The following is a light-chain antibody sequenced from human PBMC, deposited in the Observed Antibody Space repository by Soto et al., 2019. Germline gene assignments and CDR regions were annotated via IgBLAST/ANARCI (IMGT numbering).Light chain of an antibody. CDR3: QQYKNWHPIT. CDR2: GAS. CDR1: QSVGSS. J-gene: IGKJ5*01. Sequence: EMLVPQSPATLSVSPGERVALSCRASQSVGSSLAWYQQEPGQAPRLIIYGASTRANGIPARFSGSGSGTEFTLTLCSLQSEDFAFYVCQQYKNWHPITFGQGTRLEIK. V-gene: IGKV3-15*01.